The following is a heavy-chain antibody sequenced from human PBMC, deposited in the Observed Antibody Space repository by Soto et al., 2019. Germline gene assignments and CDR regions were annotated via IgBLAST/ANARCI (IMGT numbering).Heavy chain of an antibody. CDR1: GFTFSTYA. Sequence: QVQLVESGGGVVQPGRSMRLSCAASGFTFSTYAMHWVRQAPGKGLEWVAVISYDGSNKYYADSVKGRFTISRDNSKNRLYLQMNRLRAEDTAVYYCARDKSPYSSGWHNRHFDYWGQGILVTVAS. CDR3: ARDKSPYSSGWHNRHFDY. CDR2: ISYDGSNK. D-gene: IGHD6-19*01. J-gene: IGHJ4*02. V-gene: IGHV3-30-3*01.